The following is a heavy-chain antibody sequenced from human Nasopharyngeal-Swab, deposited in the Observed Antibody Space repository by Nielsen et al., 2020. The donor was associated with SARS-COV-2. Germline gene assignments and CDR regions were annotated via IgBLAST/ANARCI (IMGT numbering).Heavy chain of an antibody. CDR1: GFTFSSYA. J-gene: IGHJ4*02. D-gene: IGHD6-13*01. CDR3: ARDGSSWYEGYYCDN. Sequence: GESLKISCAASGFTFSSYAMHWVRPAPGKGLEWVAVISHDGSKKYYGDSVEGRFIISRDNSKNTLYLQMNSLRAEDTAVYFCARDGSSWYEGYYCDNWGQGTLVTVSS. V-gene: IGHV3-30*04. CDR2: ISHDGSKK.